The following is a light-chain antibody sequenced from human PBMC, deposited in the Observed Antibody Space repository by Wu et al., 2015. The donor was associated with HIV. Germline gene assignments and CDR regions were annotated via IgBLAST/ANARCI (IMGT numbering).Light chain of an antibody. CDR2: GTS. Sequence: ERATLSCWASQTIAGRLAWYQQKPGQAPRLLIYGTSTRAADVPARFSGSGSGAVFTLTISSLQSEDFAVYYCQQYYDWPITFGQGTRLDI. CDR1: QTIAGR. CDR3: QQYYDWPIT. J-gene: IGKJ5*01. V-gene: IGKV3-15*01.